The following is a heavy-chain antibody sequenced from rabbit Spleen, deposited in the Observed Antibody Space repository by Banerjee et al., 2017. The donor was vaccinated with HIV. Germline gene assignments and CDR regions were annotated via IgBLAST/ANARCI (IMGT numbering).Heavy chain of an antibody. CDR2: IDSGSSGFT. CDR1: GVSFSANSY. Sequence: QSLEESGGDLAKPGASLTLTCIASGVSFSANSYICWVRQAPGKGLEWIVCIDSGSSGFTYFASWAKGRFTISKTSSTTVTLQMTSLTAADTATYFCARDTGSSFSSYGMDLWGPGTLVTVS. D-gene: IGHD8-1*01. CDR3: ARDTGSSFSSYGMDL. V-gene: IGHV1S40*01. J-gene: IGHJ6*01.